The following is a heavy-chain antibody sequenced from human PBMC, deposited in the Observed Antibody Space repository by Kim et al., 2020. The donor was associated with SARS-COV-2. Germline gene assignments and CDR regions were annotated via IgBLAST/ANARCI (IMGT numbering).Heavy chain of an antibody. Sequence: SETLSLTCTVSGYSISSCYYWGWIRQPPGKGLELIGSIYHSGSTYYNPSLKSPVTITVDTSKNQFSLKLSSVTAADTAVYYCARDDSGYLRFSWYFDLWGRGTLVTVSS. D-gene: IGHD5-12*01. CDR1: GYSISSCYY. J-gene: IGHJ2*01. CDR3: ARDDSGYLRFSWYFDL. V-gene: IGHV4-38-2*02. CDR2: IYHSGST.